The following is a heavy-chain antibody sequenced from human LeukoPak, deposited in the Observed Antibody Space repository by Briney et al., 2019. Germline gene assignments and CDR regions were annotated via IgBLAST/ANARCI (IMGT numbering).Heavy chain of an antibody. V-gene: IGHV1-2*02. D-gene: IGHD3-22*01. J-gene: IGHJ4*02. Sequence: ASVKVSCKTSGYTFTGYHIHWVRPAPGQRLEGMGWINPNSGGTNYAQKFQGRVTMTRDTSISTAYMELSRLRSDDTAVYYCARDQHPFYYYDSSGYYYYWGQGTLVTVSS. CDR3: ARDQHPFYYYDSSGYYYY. CDR1: GYTFTGYH. CDR2: INPNSGGT.